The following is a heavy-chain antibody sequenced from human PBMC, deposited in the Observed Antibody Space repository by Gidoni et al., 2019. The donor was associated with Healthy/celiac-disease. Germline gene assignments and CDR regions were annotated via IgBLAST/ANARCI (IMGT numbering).Heavy chain of an antibody. V-gene: IGHV4-34*01. D-gene: IGHD2-15*01. CDR2: INHSGST. J-gene: IGHJ4*02. Sequence: QVQLQQWGAGLLKPSETLSLTCAVYGGSFRGYYWSWIRQPPGKGLEWIGEINHSGSTNYNPSLKSRVTISVDTSKNQFSLKLSSVTAADTAVYYCARGDLVAATRRGFDYWGQGTLVTVSS. CDR1: GGSFRGYY. CDR3: ARGDLVAATRRGFDY.